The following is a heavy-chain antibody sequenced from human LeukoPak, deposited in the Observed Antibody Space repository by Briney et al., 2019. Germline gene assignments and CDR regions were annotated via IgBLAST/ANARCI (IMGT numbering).Heavy chain of an antibody. Sequence: GASVKVSCKASGYTFTSYYMHWVRQAPGQGLEWMGWINPNSGDTNYAQNFKGRVTMTRDTSNNTAYMELSRLRSDDAAVYYCARVVDDWDYFDYWGQGALVTVSS. J-gene: IGHJ4*02. CDR1: GYTFTSYY. CDR3: ARVVDDWDYFDY. CDR2: INPNSGDT. D-gene: IGHD2-15*01. V-gene: IGHV1-2*02.